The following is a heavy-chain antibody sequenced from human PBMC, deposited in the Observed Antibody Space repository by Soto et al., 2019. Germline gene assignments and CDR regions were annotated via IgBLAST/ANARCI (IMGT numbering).Heavy chain of an antibody. D-gene: IGHD3-9*01. CDR2: ISFNGINT. J-gene: IGHJ4*02. V-gene: IGHV3-30-3*01. CDR3: ARDVSGFEYFDL. CDR1: GFLFSDYA. Sequence: GGSLRLSCAASGFLFSDYAMHWVRQTPGRGPEWLALISFNGINTYYADSVKGRFTISRDNSKKTLYLQMSTLRAEDTAVYYCARDVSGFEYFDLWGQGTLLTVYS.